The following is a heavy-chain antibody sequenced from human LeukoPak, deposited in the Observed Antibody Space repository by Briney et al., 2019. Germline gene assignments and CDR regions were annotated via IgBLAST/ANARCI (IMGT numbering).Heavy chain of an antibody. J-gene: IGHJ4*02. CDR2: IIPIFGTA. CDR3: ARQGNSGWVSPDY. V-gene: IGHV1-69*13. Sequence: EASVKVSCKASGGTFSSCAISWVRQAPGQGLEWMGGIIPIFGTANYAQKFQGRVTITADESTSTAYMELSSLRSEDTAVYYCARQGNSGWVSPDYWGQGTLVTVSS. CDR1: GGTFSSCA. D-gene: IGHD4-23*01.